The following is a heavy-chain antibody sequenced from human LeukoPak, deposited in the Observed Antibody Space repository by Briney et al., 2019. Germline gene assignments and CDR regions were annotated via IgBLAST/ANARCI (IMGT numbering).Heavy chain of an antibody. CDR1: GFTFSSNS. D-gene: IGHD4-17*01. J-gene: IGHJ4*02. Sequence: PGGSLRLSCAASGFTFSSNSMNWVRQAPGKGLECVSYISSSGTTIYYADSVKGRFTISRDNAKHSLYLQMNRLRDEDTAVYYCAKTYGPGFDYWGQGALVTVSS. CDR3: AKTYGPGFDY. CDR2: ISSSGTTI. V-gene: IGHV3-48*02.